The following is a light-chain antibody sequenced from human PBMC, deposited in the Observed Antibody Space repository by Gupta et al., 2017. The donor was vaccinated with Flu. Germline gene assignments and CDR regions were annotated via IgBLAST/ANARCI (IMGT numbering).Light chain of an antibody. CDR1: QSRRHPNGYNY. CDR2: LGS. V-gene: IGKV2-28*01. J-gene: IGKJ2*01. Sequence: VTPGEPASISCRSSQSRRHPNGYNYLDWYLQKPGQSPQLLIYLGSNRASGVPDRFSGSGSGTDFTLIISRVEAEDVGVYYCMQALQTPYTFGQGTKMEIK. CDR3: MQALQTPYT.